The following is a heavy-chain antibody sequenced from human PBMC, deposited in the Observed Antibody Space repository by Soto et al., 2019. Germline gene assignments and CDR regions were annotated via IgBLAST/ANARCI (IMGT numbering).Heavy chain of an antibody. CDR3: ARSSGWYALDF. V-gene: IGHV1-3*01. CDR1: GYTFSSLA. Sequence: QVHLVQSGIEVKKPGASVKVSCKASGYTFSSLAIHWVRQAPGQSFEWMGWVNGGDGYTKYSQKFQGRLTLTRDTSATTVYMELTSLTSEDTAVYYCARSSGWYALDFWGQGTMVIVSS. D-gene: IGHD6-19*01. CDR2: VNGGDGYT. J-gene: IGHJ3*01.